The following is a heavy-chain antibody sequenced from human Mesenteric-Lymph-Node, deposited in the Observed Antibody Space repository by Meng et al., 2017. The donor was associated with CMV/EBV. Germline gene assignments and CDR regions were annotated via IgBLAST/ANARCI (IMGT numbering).Heavy chain of an antibody. J-gene: IGHJ5*02. CDR2: INEDGSKK. V-gene: IGHV3-7*01. D-gene: IGHD4-11*01. CDR1: GFTFSSYW. Sequence: GESLKISCAASGFTFSSYWMTWVRQAPGKGLEWVANINEDGSKKYYVGSVKGRFTISRDNAENSLYLQMNSLRAEDTAVYYCGREGFSYSDSEGVVYYVDLWGHGTLVTVSS. CDR3: GREGFSYSDSEGVVYYVDL.